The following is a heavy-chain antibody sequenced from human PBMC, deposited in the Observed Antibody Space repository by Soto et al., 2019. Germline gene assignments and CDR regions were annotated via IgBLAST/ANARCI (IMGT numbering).Heavy chain of an antibody. CDR1: GYSFTSYW. CDR3: ARQGYSSGWYYYYGMDV. Sequence: GESLKISCKGSGYSFTSYWIGWVRQTPGKGLEWMGIIYPGDSDTRYSPSFQGQVTISADKSISTAYLQWSSLKASDTAMYYCARQGYSSGWYYYYGMDVWGQGTTVTVSS. J-gene: IGHJ6*02. D-gene: IGHD6-19*01. CDR2: IYPGDSDT. V-gene: IGHV5-51*01.